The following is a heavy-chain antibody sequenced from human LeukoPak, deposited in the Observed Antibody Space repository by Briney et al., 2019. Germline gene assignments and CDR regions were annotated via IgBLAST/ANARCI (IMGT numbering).Heavy chain of an antibody. D-gene: IGHD6-6*01. CDR1: GFTFDDYA. V-gene: IGHV3-9*01. CDR2: ISWNSGSI. Sequence: GGSLRLSCAASGFTFDDYAMHWVRQAPGKGLEWVLGISWNSGSIGYADSVKGRFTISRDNAKNSLYLQMNSLRAEDTALYYCAKDRGGSSSFYYFDYWGQGTLVTVSS. J-gene: IGHJ4*02. CDR3: AKDRGGSSSFYYFDY.